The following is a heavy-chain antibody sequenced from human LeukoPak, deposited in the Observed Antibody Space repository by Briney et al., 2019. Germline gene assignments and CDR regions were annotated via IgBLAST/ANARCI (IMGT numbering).Heavy chain of an antibody. CDR3: ARGVVVVVAASYYYYYGMDV. D-gene: IGHD2-15*01. J-gene: IGHJ6*02. Sequence: SVKVSCKASGGTFSNYAISWVRQAPGQGLEWMGGIIPIFGTANYAQKFQGRVTITADESTSTAYMELSSLRSEDTAVYYCARGVVVVVAASYYYYYGMDVWGQGTTVTVSS. V-gene: IGHV1-69*13. CDR1: GGTFSNYA. CDR2: IIPIFGTA.